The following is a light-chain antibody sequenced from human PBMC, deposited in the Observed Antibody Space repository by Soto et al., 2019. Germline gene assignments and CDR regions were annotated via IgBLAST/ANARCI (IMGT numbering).Light chain of an antibody. CDR3: QQYNSYSQT. CDR1: QSISSW. V-gene: IGKV1-5*01. J-gene: IGKJ1*01. Sequence: DIQMTQSPSTLSASVGDRVTITCRASQSISSWLAWYQQKPGKAPKLLIYDASSLESGVPSRFSGSGSGTEFSLTIGSQQHDDFATFSGQQYNSYSQTFGQGTEVEIK. CDR2: DAS.